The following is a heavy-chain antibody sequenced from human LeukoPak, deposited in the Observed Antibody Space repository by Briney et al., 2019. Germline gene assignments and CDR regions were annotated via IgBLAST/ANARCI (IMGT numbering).Heavy chain of an antibody. CDR3: AAGIVGATFVY. V-gene: IGHV4-39*01. Sequence: SETLSLTCTVSGGSISSSSYYWGWLRQPPGKGLEWIGSIYYSGSTYYNPSLKSRVTISVDTSKNQFSLKLSSVTAADTAVYYCAAGIVGATFVYWGQGTLVTVSS. D-gene: IGHD1-26*01. CDR2: IYYSGST. CDR1: GGSISSSSYY. J-gene: IGHJ4*02.